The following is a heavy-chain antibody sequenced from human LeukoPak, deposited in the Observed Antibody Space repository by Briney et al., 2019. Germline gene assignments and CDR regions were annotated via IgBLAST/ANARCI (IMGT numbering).Heavy chain of an antibody. J-gene: IGHJ6*03. CDR3: ATVQRPMVRGNYYYYYMDV. V-gene: IGHV4-38-2*02. CDR1: GYSISSGYY. CDR2: IYHSGST. D-gene: IGHD3-10*01. Sequence: PPETLSLTCTVSGYSISSGYYWGWIRQPPGKGLEWIGSIYHSGSTYYKPSLKSRVTISVDTSKNQFSLKLSSVTAADTAVYYCATVQRPMVRGNYYYYYMDVWGKGTTVTVSS.